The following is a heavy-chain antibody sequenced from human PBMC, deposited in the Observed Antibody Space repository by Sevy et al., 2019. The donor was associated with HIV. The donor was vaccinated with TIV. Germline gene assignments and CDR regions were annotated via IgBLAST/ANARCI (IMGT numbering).Heavy chain of an antibody. Sequence: GGSLRLSCAASGFAFSNYYAMHWVRQAPGKGLEWVALISYDGSDKYYADSGKGRFTISRDNFKNTLFLQMNSLTTEDTAEYYCARPRANYVDHYFFYAMDVWGQGTTVTVSS. D-gene: IGHD4-17*01. J-gene: IGHJ6*02. CDR1: GFAFSNYYA. V-gene: IGHV3-30-3*01. CDR3: ARPRANYVDHYFFYAMDV. CDR2: ISYDGSDK.